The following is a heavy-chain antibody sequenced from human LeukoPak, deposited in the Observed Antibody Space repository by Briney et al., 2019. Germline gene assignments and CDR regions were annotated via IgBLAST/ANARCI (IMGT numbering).Heavy chain of an antibody. CDR2: IYTSGST. D-gene: IGHD3-3*01. Sequence: SETLSLTCTVSGGSISNYYWSWIRQPAGKGLEWIGRIYTSGSTNYNPSLKSRVTMSVDTSKNQFSLKLSSVTAADTAVYYCARGDFWSGYLNWFDPWGQGTLVTVSS. J-gene: IGHJ5*02. CDR1: GGSISNYY. V-gene: IGHV4-4*07. CDR3: ARGDFWSGYLNWFDP.